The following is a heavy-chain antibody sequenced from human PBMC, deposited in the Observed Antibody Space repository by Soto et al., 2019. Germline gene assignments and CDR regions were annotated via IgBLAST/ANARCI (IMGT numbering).Heavy chain of an antibody. V-gene: IGHV3-30*03. CDR1: GFTFSSYG. J-gene: IGHJ6*02. CDR3: ATVPMTTDDYFGMDV. CDR2: ISYDGSNK. Sequence: PGGSLRLSCAASGFTFSSYGMHWVRQAPGKGLEWVAVISYDGSNKYYADSVKGRFTISRDNSKNTLYLQKNSLRAEDTAVYYCATVPMTTDDYFGMDVCGQGTTVTASS. D-gene: IGHD4-17*01.